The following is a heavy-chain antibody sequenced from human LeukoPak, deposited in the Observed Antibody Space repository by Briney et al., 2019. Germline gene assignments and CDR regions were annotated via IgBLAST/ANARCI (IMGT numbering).Heavy chain of an antibody. CDR1: GYTFTSYG. Sequence: ASVKVSCKASGYTFTSYGISWVRQAPGQGLEWMGWISAYNGNTNYAQKLQGRVTMTTDTSTSTAYMELRSLRSDDTAVYYCARMRLALLAAAGTGFDYWGQGTLVTVSS. CDR2: ISAYNGNT. J-gene: IGHJ4*02. V-gene: IGHV1-18*01. CDR3: ARMRLALLAAAGTGFDY. D-gene: IGHD6-13*01.